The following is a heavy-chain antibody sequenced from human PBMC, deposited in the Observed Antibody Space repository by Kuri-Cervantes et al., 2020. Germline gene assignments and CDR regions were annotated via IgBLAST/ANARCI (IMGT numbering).Heavy chain of an antibody. Sequence: SQTLSLTCAVYGGSFSGYYWSWIRQPPGKGLEWIGEINHSGSTNYSPSLKSRVTISVDTSKNQLFVKLSSVTAADTAVYYCARARGGDKTKRYFDLWGRGTLVTVSS. J-gene: IGHJ2*01. CDR3: ARARGGDKTKRYFDL. V-gene: IGHV4-34*01. CDR2: INHSGST. CDR1: GGSFSGYY. D-gene: IGHD2-21*02.